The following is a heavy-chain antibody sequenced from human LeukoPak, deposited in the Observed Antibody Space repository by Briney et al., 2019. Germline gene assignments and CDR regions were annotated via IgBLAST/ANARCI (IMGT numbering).Heavy chain of an antibody. D-gene: IGHD2-21*02. CDR3: ARNIVVVTATSSYYMDV. CDR2: MNPNSGNT. CDR1: GYTFTSYD. Sequence: ASVKVSCKASGYTFTSYDINWVRQATGQGLEWMGWMNPNSGNTGYAQKFPGRVTMTRNTSISTAYMELSSLRSEDTAVYYCARNIVVVTATSSYYMDVWGKGTTVTISS. J-gene: IGHJ6*03. V-gene: IGHV1-8*01.